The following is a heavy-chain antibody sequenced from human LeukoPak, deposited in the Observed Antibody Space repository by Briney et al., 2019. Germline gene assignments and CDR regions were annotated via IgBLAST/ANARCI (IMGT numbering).Heavy chain of an antibody. CDR3: AGIVRYDNSGQNAFDI. CDR1: GFTFSSYG. Sequence: GGSLRLSCAASGFTFSSYGMHWVRQAPGKGLEWVAFIRYDGINEYYADSVKGRFTISRDNSKNTLYLQMNSLRAEDTAVYYCAGIVRYDNSGQNAFDIWGQGTMVTVSS. J-gene: IGHJ3*02. D-gene: IGHD3-22*01. V-gene: IGHV3-30*02. CDR2: IRYDGINE.